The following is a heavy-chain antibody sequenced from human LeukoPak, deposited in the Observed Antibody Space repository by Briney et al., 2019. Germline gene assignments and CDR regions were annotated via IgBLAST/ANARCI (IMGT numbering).Heavy chain of an antibody. Sequence: GGSLRLSCAASGFTFSNYWMTWVRQAPGKGLEWVANIKLDGSEKYYVDSVKGRFTISRDNAKNSVFLQMNSLRAEDTAAYYCARSLDYGGHCFFDYWGQGTLVTVSS. V-gene: IGHV3-7*01. CDR2: IKLDGSEK. CDR3: ARSLDYGGHCFFDY. D-gene: IGHD4-23*01. J-gene: IGHJ4*02. CDR1: GFTFSNYW.